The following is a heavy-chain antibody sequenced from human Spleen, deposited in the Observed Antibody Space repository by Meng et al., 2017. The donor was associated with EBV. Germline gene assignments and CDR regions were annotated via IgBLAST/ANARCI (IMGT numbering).Heavy chain of an antibody. CDR2: VNPSGTT. CDR1: GGSFSGFY. V-gene: IGHV4-34*01. CDR3: ATNVVTEKEVFDY. D-gene: IGHD2-21*02. Sequence: QVPIQHGGARLLKPSETLSLTCAVQGGSFSGFYWTWIRQAPGKGLEWIGEVNPSGTTSYNPSLKSRVTMSVDTSKNQFSLKLNSVTAADTAVYYCATNVVTEKEVFDYWGQGTLVTVSS. J-gene: IGHJ4*02.